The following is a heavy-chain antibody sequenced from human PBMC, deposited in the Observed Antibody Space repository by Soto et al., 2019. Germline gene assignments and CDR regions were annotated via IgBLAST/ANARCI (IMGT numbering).Heavy chain of an antibody. J-gene: IGHJ4*02. D-gene: IGHD3-10*01. V-gene: IGHV4-59*01. Sequence: SETLSLTCTVSGGSISSYYWSWIRQPPGKGLEWIGYIYYSGSTNYNPSLKSRVTISVDTSKNQFSLKLSSVTAADTAVYYCARAKRSRGPTGRPYFDYWGQGTLVTVSS. CDR2: IYYSGST. CDR3: ARAKRSRGPTGRPYFDY. CDR1: GGSISSYY.